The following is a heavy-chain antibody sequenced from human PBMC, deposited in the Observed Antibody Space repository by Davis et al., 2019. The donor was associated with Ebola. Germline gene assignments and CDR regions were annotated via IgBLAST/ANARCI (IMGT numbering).Heavy chain of an antibody. J-gene: IGHJ4*02. CDR3: AKDTVTYYYDSSGYYSWYYFDY. Sequence: GGSLRLSCAASGFTFSSYGMHWVRQAPGKGLEWVAFIRYDGSNKYYADSVKGRFIISRDNSKNTLYLQMNSLRAEDTAVYYCAKDTVTYYYDSSGYYSWYYFDYWGQGTLVTVSS. CDR2: IRYDGSNK. CDR1: GFTFSSYG. D-gene: IGHD3-22*01. V-gene: IGHV3-30*02.